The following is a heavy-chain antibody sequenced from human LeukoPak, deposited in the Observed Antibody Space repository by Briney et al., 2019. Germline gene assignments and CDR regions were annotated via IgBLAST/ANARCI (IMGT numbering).Heavy chain of an antibody. CDR2: ISSSGDSK. D-gene: IGHD2-15*01. Sequence: GGSLRLSCAASGFTFNNYALSWVRQAPGKGLEWVSAISSSGDSKQYAESVKGRFTISRDNSKNTLYLQMNNLRAEDTAVYYGAKDRRGGFIVVVLENWGQGILVTVSS. CDR3: AKDRRGGFIVVVLEN. J-gene: IGHJ4*02. CDR1: GFTFNNYA. V-gene: IGHV3-23*01.